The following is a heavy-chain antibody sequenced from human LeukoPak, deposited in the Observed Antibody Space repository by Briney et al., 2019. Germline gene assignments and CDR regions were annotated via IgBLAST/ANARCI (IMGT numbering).Heavy chain of an antibody. CDR1: GGSISSGSYY. CDR3: ARHVAAAGPYPYAFEI. Sequence: PSETLSLTCTVSGGSISSGSYYWSWIRQPAGKGLEWIGRIYTSGSTNYNPSLKSRVTISVDTSKNQFSLKLSSVTAADTAVYYCARHVAAAGPYPYAFEIWGQGTMVTVSS. V-gene: IGHV4-61*02. CDR2: IYTSGST. D-gene: IGHD6-13*01. J-gene: IGHJ3*02.